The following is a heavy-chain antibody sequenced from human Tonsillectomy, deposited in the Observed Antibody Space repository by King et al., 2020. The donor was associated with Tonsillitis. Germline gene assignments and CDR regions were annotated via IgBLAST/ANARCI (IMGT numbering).Heavy chain of an antibody. D-gene: IGHD6-13*01. V-gene: IGHV1-3*01. J-gene: IGHJ4*02. CDR3: ARGSSSWFPFFDD. CDR2: INAGNGNT. CDR1: GYTFASYA. Sequence: QLVQSGAEVKKPGASVKVSCKASGYTFASYAMHWVRQAPGQRLEWMGWINAGNGNTKYSQKFQGRVTITRDTSASTAYMGLSSLRSEDTAVYYCARGSSSWFPFFDDWGQGTLVTVSS.